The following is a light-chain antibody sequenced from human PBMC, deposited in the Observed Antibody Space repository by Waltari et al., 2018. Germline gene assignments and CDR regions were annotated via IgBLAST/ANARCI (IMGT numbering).Light chain of an antibody. CDR1: RTVSTY. V-gene: IGKV1-39*01. CDR2: AAS. Sequence: IQLTQSPSSLSPSVGDRVTITCREGRTVSTYLNWYQQKPGKAPKLLIYAASILQSGVPSRFSGSGSGTEFSLTIASLQPEDSATYYCQQSFDSVFTFGPGTTVNV. J-gene: IGKJ3*01. CDR3: QQSFDSVFT.